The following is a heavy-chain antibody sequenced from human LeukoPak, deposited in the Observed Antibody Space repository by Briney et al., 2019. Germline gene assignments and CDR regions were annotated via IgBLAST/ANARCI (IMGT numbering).Heavy chain of an antibody. CDR2: ISYDGSKK. V-gene: IGHV3-30*18. CDR3: AKELRGYESDHYYGMDV. D-gene: IGHD5-12*01. Sequence: GGSLRLSCAGSGFTFSSYDMHWVRQAPGKGLEWVAVISYDGSKKYYADSVKGRITISRDNSKNTLYLQMNSLRAEDTALYYCAKELRGYESDHYYGMDVWGQGTTVTVSS. J-gene: IGHJ6*02. CDR1: GFTFSSYD.